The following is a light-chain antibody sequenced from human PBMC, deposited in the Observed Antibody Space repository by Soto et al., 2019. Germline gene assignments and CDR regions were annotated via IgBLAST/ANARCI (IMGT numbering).Light chain of an antibody. Sequence: EIVLTQSPATLSLSPGERATLSCRASRTVNNYLAWYQQKPGQAPRLLIYDAFIRAAGIPARFSGRGSGTDFTLTISNLEPEDFAFYFCQQRSDWPPITFGQGTRVELK. J-gene: IGKJ5*01. CDR1: RTVNNY. CDR3: QQRSDWPPIT. CDR2: DAF. V-gene: IGKV3-11*01.